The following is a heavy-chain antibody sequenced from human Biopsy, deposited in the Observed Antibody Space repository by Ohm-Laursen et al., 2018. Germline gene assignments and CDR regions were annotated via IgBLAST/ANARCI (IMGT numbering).Heavy chain of an antibody. CDR1: GFSFSNYG. Sequence: SLRLSCAASGFSFSNYGMHWARQAPGKGLEWLSYISGSGTTIFYADSVKGRFTVSRDNAKNPLYLQMNSLTVEDTAVYYCARDGAGSYHDYWGQGTLVTVSS. CDR3: ARDGAGSYHDY. V-gene: IGHV3-48*04. D-gene: IGHD3-10*01. J-gene: IGHJ4*02. CDR2: ISGSGTTI.